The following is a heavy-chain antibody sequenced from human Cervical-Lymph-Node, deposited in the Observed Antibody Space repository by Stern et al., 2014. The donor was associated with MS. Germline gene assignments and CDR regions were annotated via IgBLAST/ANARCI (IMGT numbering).Heavy chain of an antibody. J-gene: IGHJ4*02. V-gene: IGHV3-15*01. CDR2: IKRNIDGGTT. D-gene: IGHD3-10*01. Sequence: EMHLVESGGGLVKSGGSLKLSCAASGFTFSNAWMTWIRQAPGKGLEWVGRIKRNIDGGTTECAVPVTGRFTISRDDSISTLYLQMTGLKTEDTAIYYCTTNYGQPYWGQGTLVTVSS. CDR3: TTNYGQPY. CDR1: GFTFSNAW.